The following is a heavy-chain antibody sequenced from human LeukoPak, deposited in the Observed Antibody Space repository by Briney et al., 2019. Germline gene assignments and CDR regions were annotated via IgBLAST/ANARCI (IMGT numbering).Heavy chain of an antibody. V-gene: IGHV1-46*01. CDR3: TRDKIQVGDY. D-gene: IGHD1-1*01. CDR1: GYTFTRFH. J-gene: IGHJ4*02. Sequence: ASVKVSCKASGYTFTRFHMHWVRQAPGQGLEWMGIINPSGGSSSYAQKFQGRVTMTRDTSTSTVYMELSSLGSEDTAVYYCTRDKIQVGDYWGQGTLVTVSS. CDR2: INPSGGSS.